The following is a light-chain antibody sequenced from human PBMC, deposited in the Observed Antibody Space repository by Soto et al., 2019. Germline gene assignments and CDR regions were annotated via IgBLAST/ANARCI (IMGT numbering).Light chain of an antibody. V-gene: IGKV3-20*01. CDR3: QQYGSSPLT. CDR1: QSVSSSY. Sequence: EIVLTQSPGTLSLSPGERATLSCRASQSVSSSYLAWYQQKPGQAPRLLIYGASSSATGIPDRFSGSGSGTDFTLTISRLEPEDFAVYYCQQYGSSPLTFGPGTKVHIK. J-gene: IGKJ3*01. CDR2: GAS.